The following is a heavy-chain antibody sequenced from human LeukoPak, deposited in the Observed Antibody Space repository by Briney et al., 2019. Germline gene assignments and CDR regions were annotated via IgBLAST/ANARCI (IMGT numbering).Heavy chain of an antibody. V-gene: IGHV4-59*01. CDR1: GGSFSGYY. J-gene: IGHJ3*02. Sequence: PSETLSLTCAVYGGSFSGYYWSWIRQPPGKGLEWIGYIYYSGSTNYNPSLKSRVTISVDTSKNQFSLKLSSVTAADTAVYYCARDNNQWLVSDAFDIWGQGTMVTVSS. CDR3: ARDNNQWLVSDAFDI. D-gene: IGHD6-19*01. CDR2: IYYSGST.